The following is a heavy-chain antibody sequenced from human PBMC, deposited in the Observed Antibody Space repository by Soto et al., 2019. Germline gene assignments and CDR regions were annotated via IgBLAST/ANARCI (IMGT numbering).Heavy chain of an antibody. Sequence: QVQLVQSGAEVKKPGASVKVSCKASGYTFTSYAMHWVRQAPGQRLEWMGWITAGNGNTKYSQKFQGRVTITRDTSASTAYMELSSLRSEDTAVYYCARVRSIVGATTMGYWGQGTLVTVSS. CDR3: ARVRSIVGATTMGY. J-gene: IGHJ4*02. V-gene: IGHV1-3*01. D-gene: IGHD1-26*01. CDR2: ITAGNGNT. CDR1: GYTFTSYA.